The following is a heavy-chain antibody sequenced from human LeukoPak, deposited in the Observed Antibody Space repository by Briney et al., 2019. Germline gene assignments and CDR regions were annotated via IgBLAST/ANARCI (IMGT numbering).Heavy chain of an antibody. CDR1: GGSFSGYY. D-gene: IGHD3-22*01. J-gene: IGHJ4*02. Sequence: SETLSLTCAVYGGSFSGYYWSWIRQPPGKGLEWIGEINHSGGTNYNPSLKSRVTISVDTSKNQFSLKLSSVAAADTAAYYCARGRVDGSGYYYGFDYWGQGTLVTVSS. CDR3: ARGRVDGSGYYYGFDY. CDR2: INHSGGT. V-gene: IGHV4-34*01.